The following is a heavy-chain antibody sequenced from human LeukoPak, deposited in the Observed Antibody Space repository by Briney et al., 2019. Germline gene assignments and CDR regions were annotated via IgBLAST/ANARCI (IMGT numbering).Heavy chain of an antibody. D-gene: IGHD6-19*01. CDR3: ARDEEAVAGRQTTFNY. V-gene: IGHV3-21*01. Sequence: GGSLRLSCAASGFTFSSYNMNWVRQAPGKGLEWVSSISTSSSYIYYADSVKGRFTISRDNAKNSLYLQMNSLRAEDTAVYYCARDEEAVAGRQTTFNYWGQGTLVTVSS. J-gene: IGHJ4*02. CDR1: GFTFSSYN. CDR2: ISTSSSYI.